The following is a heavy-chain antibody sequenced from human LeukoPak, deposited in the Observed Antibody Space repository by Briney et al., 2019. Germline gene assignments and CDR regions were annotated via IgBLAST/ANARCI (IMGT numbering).Heavy chain of an antibody. Sequence: AGGSLRLSCAASGFTFSSYSMNWVRQAAGKGLEWVSSISSSSSYIYYADSVKGRFNISRDNAKNSLYLQMNSLRAEDTAVYYCARGVLRYFDWFASPSDAFDIWGQGTMVTVSS. V-gene: IGHV3-21*01. CDR2: ISSSSSYI. CDR3: ARGVLRYFDWFASPSDAFDI. J-gene: IGHJ3*02. D-gene: IGHD3-9*01. CDR1: GFTFSSYS.